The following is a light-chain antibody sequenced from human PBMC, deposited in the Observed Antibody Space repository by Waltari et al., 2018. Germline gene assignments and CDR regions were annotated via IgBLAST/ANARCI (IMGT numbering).Light chain of an antibody. CDR3: QHYVRLPVA. J-gene: IGKJ1*01. Sequence: DIVLTQSPGTLSLSPGARATLSCRASQSVRRAFAWYQQRPGQAPRLLIYDASNRTTGIPDRFSGSGSGTDFSLTISRLEPEDFAVYYCQHYVRLPVAFGQGTKVEIK. CDR2: DAS. V-gene: IGKV3-20*01. CDR1: QSVRRA.